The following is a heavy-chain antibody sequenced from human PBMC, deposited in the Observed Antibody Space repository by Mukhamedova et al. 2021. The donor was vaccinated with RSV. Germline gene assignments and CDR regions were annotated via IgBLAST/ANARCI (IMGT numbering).Heavy chain of an antibody. V-gene: IGHV3-21*01. CDR3: SRGSGSYYFDY. Sequence: VRQAPGKLLEWVSSISSSSSYIYYADSVTGRFTISIDNAKNSLYLQMNSLKAEDTAVYYCSRGSGSYYFDYWVQGTLDTVSS. CDR2: ISSSSSYI. J-gene: IGHJ4*02. D-gene: IGHD1-26*01.